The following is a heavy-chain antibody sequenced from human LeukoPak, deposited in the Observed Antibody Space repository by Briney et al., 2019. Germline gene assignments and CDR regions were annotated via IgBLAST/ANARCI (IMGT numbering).Heavy chain of an antibody. CDR3: ARTDCGGDCYPYNLDY. V-gene: IGHV3-33*01. J-gene: IGHJ4*02. CDR1: GFTFSSYG. Sequence: GGSLRLSCAASGFTFSSYGMHWVRQAPGKGLEWVAVIWYDGSNKYYADSVKGRFSISRDNSKNTLYLQMNSLRAEDTAVYYCARTDCGGDCYPYNLDYWGQGTLVTVSS. CDR2: IWYDGSNK. D-gene: IGHD2-21*02.